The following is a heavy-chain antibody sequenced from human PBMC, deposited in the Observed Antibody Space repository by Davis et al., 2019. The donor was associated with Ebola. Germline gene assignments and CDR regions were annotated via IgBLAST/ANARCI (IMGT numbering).Heavy chain of an antibody. CDR3: VRDPALVVTGGGWFFGL. Sequence: GGSLRLSCTASGFTFSTYSMDWVRQAPGKGLEWVSYISGGSETIHYADSVKGRFTISRDNAKNSLYLQMNSLRAEDTAVYYCVRDPALVVTGGGWFFGLWGRGTLVTVSS. D-gene: IGHD2-21*02. CDR2: ISGGSETI. CDR1: GFTFSTYS. J-gene: IGHJ2*01. V-gene: IGHV3-48*01.